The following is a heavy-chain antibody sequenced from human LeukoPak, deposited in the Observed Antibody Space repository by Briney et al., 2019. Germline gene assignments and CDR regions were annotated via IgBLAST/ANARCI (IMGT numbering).Heavy chain of an antibody. CDR3: ARGNYDSSGSIDY. Sequence: GGSLRLSCAASGFTVSSNYMSWVRQAPGKGLEWVSVIYSGGSTYYADSVKGRFTISRDNSKNTLYLQMNGLRAEDTAVHYCARGNYDSSGSIDYWGQGTLVTVSS. V-gene: IGHV3-53*01. D-gene: IGHD3-22*01. CDR1: GFTVSSNY. J-gene: IGHJ4*02. CDR2: IYSGGST.